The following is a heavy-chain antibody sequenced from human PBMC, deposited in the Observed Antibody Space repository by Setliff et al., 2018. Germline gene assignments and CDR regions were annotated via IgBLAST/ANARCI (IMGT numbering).Heavy chain of an antibody. CDR1: GLTVNGNY. J-gene: IGHJ2*01. D-gene: IGHD3-10*02. V-gene: IGHV3-53*01. Sequence: QTGGSLRLSCAGSGLTVNGNYMNWVRQAPGKGLEWVSLIYTGGNTKYADSVKGRFSISTDNSKNTVYLQMNTLRAEDTAVYYCAKGGVFGSSYFDVWGRGALVTVS. CDR2: IYTGGNT. CDR3: AKGGVFGSSYFDV.